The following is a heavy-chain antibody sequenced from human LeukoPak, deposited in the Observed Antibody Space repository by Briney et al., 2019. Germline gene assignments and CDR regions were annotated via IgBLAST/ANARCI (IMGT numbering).Heavy chain of an antibody. CDR1: GFTFSSFW. CDR2: ISWNSGSI. V-gene: IGHV3-9*01. Sequence: GGSLRLSCAASGFTFSSFWMSWVRQAPGKGLEWVSGISWNSGSIGYADSVKGRFTISRDNAKNSLYLQMNSLRAEDTALYYCAKDSGGSYSNDYFDYWGQGTLVTVSS. CDR3: AKDSGGSYSNDYFDY. D-gene: IGHD1-26*01. J-gene: IGHJ4*02.